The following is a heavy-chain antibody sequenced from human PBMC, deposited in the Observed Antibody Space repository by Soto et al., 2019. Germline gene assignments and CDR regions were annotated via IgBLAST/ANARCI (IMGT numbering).Heavy chain of an antibody. CDR3: ARLDCSGGSCYYYYYGMDV. V-gene: IGHV4-31*03. CDR1: GGSISSGGYY. Sequence: QVQLQESGPGLVKPSQTLSLTCTVSGGSISSGGYYWSWIRQHPGKGLEWIGYIYYSGSTYYNPSLKSRFTISVDTSKNQFSLKLSSVTAADTAVYYCARLDCSGGSCYYYYYGMDVWGQGTTVTVSS. CDR2: IYYSGST. D-gene: IGHD2-15*01. J-gene: IGHJ6*02.